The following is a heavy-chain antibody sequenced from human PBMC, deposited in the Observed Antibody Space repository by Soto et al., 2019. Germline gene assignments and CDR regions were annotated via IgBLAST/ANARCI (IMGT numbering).Heavy chain of an antibody. CDR1: RFTFSSYA. D-gene: IGHD3-9*01. V-gene: IGHV3-30-3*01. CDR3: AREPTYDILTGYLIGGFDY. CDR2: ISYDGSNK. Sequence: QVQLVESGGGVVQPGRSLRLSCAASRFTFSSYAMHWVRQAPGKGLEWVAVISYDGSNKYYAVSVKGRFTISRDNSKNTLYLQMNSLRAEDTAVYYCAREPTYDILTGYLIGGFDYWGQGTLVTVSS. J-gene: IGHJ4*02.